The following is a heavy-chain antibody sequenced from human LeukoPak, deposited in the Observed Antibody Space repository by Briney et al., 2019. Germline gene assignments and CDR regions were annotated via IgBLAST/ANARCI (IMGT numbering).Heavy chain of an antibody. J-gene: IGHJ4*02. CDR3: ARDSAATMTNGLDV. CDR2: IFYSGST. D-gene: IGHD4-17*01. V-gene: IGHV4-30-4*01. Sequence: SETLSLTCTVSGGSISSADYYWSWIRQPPGKGLEWIGYIFYSGSTYYNPSLKGRLSISVDTSKNQFSLKLSSVTAADTAVYYCARDSAATMTNGLDVWGQGTLVTVSS. CDR1: GGSISSADYY.